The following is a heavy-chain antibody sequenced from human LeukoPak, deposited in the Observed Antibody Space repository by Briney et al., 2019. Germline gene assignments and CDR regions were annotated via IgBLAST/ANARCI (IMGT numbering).Heavy chain of an antibody. J-gene: IGHJ4*02. CDR2: IKQDGSGK. D-gene: IGHD4-11*01. CDR1: GFTFSSHW. V-gene: IGHV3-7*01. CDR3: ARDSDYIDGANFDY. Sequence: PGGSLRLSCAASGFTFSSHWMNWVRQAPGKGLEWVANIKQDGSGKYYVDSVKGRFTISRDNAKKSLYLQMNSLRAEDTAVYYCARDSDYIDGANFDYWGQGTLVTVSS.